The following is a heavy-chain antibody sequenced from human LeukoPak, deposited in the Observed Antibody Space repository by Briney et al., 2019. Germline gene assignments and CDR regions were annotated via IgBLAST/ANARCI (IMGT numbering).Heavy chain of an antibody. V-gene: IGHV3-53*01. CDR3: ARDVSGWKGDDY. Sequence: PGGSLRLSCAASGFTVSSNYMSWVRQAPGKGLEWVSVIYSGGGTYYADSVKGRFTISRDNSKNTLYLQMNSLRAEDTAVYYCARDVSGWKGDDYWGQGTLVTVSS. J-gene: IGHJ4*02. CDR1: GFTVSSNY. D-gene: IGHD6-19*01. CDR2: IYSGGGT.